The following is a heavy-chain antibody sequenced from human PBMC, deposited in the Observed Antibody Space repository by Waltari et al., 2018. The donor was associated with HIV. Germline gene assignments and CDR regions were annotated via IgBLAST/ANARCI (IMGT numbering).Heavy chain of an antibody. D-gene: IGHD2-21*02. V-gene: IGHV4-39*01. CDR3: VTYCGGDCYSGYYYGMDV. CDR2: VYYSGST. Sequence: QLQLQESGPGLVQPSETLSLTCTVSGGSIRRSSYYWAWIRQPPGKVLLCLVSVYYSGSTYYDPSLKSRVTISADTSKSQFSLKVSSVTAADTAVYYCVTYCGGDCYSGYYYGMDVWGKGTTVTVSS. CDR1: GGSIRRSSYY. J-gene: IGHJ6*04.